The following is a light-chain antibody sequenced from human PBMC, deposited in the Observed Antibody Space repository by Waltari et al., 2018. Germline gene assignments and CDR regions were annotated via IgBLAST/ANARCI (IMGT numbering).Light chain of an antibody. CDR2: KAS. CDR1: QSISDW. J-gene: IGKJ1*01. V-gene: IGKV1-5*03. CDR3: QQSYSYWT. Sequence: DIQMTQSPSTLSASVGDRVTITCRASQSISDWLAWYQQKPGKSPKLLIYKASSLEGGVTSRFSGSGSGTEFTLTISSLQPDDFATYYCQQSYSYWTFGQGTKVEIK.